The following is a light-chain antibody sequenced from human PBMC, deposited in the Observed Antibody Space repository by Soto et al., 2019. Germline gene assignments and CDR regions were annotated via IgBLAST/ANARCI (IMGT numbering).Light chain of an antibody. V-gene: IGKV3-15*01. J-gene: IGKJ5*01. CDR1: QSVRSH. Sequence: SPATLSVSPGEGVTLSCRASQSVRSHLAWYQQKPGQPPRLLIYGASTRATGIPARFSGSGFGTEFTLTISSLQSEDFAVYYCQQHKNWPLFGQGTRLEIK. CDR3: QQHKNWPL. CDR2: GAS.